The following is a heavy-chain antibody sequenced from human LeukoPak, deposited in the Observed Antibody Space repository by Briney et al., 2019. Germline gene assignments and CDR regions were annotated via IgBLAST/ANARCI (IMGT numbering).Heavy chain of an antibody. D-gene: IGHD4-23*01. CDR1: GYSFTSYG. CDR3: TSGGWVRASHDFDY. CDR2: IITYNGST. V-gene: IGHV1-18*01. J-gene: IGHJ4*02. Sequence: GASVRVSCKSSGYSFTSYGVSWVRLAPGQGLEWMGSIITYNGSTNFPRKFQGRVTMTADTSTSTVYMELRSLRSDDTAVYYCTSGGWVRASHDFDYWGQGTLVTVSS.